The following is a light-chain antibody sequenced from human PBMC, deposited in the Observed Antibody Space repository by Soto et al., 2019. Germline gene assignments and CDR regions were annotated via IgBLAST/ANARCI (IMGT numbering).Light chain of an antibody. CDR2: GAS. CDR3: QQYGSSPRT. V-gene: IGKV3-20*01. Sequence: EIVLTQSPDTLSLSPVEKATLSCRASQSVSSNYLAWYQQKPGQAPRLLIYGASSRAPGIPDRFSGSGSGTDFTLTISRLEPEDFAVYYCQQYGSSPRTFGQGTKVEI. J-gene: IGKJ1*01. CDR1: QSVSSNY.